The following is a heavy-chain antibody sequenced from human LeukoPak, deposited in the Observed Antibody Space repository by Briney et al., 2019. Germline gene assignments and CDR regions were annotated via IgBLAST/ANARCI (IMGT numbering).Heavy chain of an antibody. Sequence: GRCLTLSCAPSASTFSAYGMSWVRPAPGKGLEWVSHISDTVRDTWYANSVKGRFIISRDNSRDTVYLQMSSLRPEDTALYFCAKDNYGGISASWGEGTLVTVSS. CDR2: ISDTVRDT. CDR1: ASTFSAYG. J-gene: IGHJ5*02. D-gene: IGHD3-16*01. CDR3: AKDNYGGISAS. V-gene: IGHV3-23*01.